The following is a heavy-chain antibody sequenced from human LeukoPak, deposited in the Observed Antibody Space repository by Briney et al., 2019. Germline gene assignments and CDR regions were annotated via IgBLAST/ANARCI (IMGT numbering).Heavy chain of an antibody. CDR3: AKGSYYDSSGSFYFDY. Sequence: GGSLRLSCAASGFTFSSYAMSWVRQAPGKGLEWVSGISGSGDNTYYADSVEGRFTIFRDNSKNTLYVQVNSLGTEDTAAYCCAKGSYYDSSGSFYFDYWGQGTLVTVSS. CDR1: GFTFSSYA. V-gene: IGHV3-23*01. J-gene: IGHJ4*02. D-gene: IGHD3-22*01. CDR2: ISGSGDNT.